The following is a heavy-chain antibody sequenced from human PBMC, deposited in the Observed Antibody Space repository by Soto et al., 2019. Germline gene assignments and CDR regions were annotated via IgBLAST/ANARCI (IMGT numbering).Heavy chain of an antibody. CDR3: ARASTYCSSTSCSYYYYGMDV. CDR2: INTSGST. Sequence: PSETLSLTCTVSGGSISSYYWSWIRQPAGKGLEWIGRINTSGSTNYSPSLKSRVTMSVDTSKNQFSLKLSSVTAADTAVYYCARASTYCSSTSCSYYYYGMDVWGQGTTVTVSS. V-gene: IGHV4-4*07. CDR1: GGSISSYY. D-gene: IGHD2-2*01. J-gene: IGHJ6*02.